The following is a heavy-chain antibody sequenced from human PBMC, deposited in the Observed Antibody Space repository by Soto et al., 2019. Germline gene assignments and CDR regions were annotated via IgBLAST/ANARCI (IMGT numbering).Heavy chain of an antibody. CDR2: ISYDGSNK. CDR1: GFTFSSYG. Sequence: QVQLVESGGGVVQPRRSLRLSCAASGFTFSSYGMHWVRQAPGKGLEWVAVISYDGSNKYYADSVKGRFTISRDNSKNTLYLQMNSLRAEDTAVYYCAKDPNYYDSSGYQGYWGQGTLVTVSS. J-gene: IGHJ4*02. D-gene: IGHD3-22*01. CDR3: AKDPNYYDSSGYQGY. V-gene: IGHV3-30*18.